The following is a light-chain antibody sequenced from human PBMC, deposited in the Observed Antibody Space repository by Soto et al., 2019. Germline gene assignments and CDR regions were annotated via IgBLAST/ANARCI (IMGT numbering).Light chain of an antibody. CDR1: QNVNSN. Sequence: EIAMTQSPATLSVSPGQRATLSCRASQNVNSNLAWYQQKPGHAPSLLMYNVSTRATGFPARFSGSGSGTEFTLTISSLQSEDSAIYYCPQYNTLKTFGQGTKLEIK. CDR3: PQYNTLKT. J-gene: IGKJ2*01. V-gene: IGKV3-15*01. CDR2: NVS.